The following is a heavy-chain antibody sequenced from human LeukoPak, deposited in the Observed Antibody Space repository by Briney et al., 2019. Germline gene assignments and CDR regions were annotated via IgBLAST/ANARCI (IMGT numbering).Heavy chain of an antibody. Sequence: GRSLRLSCAASGFTFSSYALHWVRQAPGKGLEWVAVISNDGSKKDYADSVKGRFTISRDNSKNTLYLQMNSLRVEDTAVYYCAKTYQDTVVVPAAIFDSWGQGTLVTVSS. CDR2: ISNDGSKK. V-gene: IGHV3-30*04. J-gene: IGHJ4*02. CDR1: GFTFSSYA. D-gene: IGHD2-2*01. CDR3: AKTYQDTVVVPAAIFDS.